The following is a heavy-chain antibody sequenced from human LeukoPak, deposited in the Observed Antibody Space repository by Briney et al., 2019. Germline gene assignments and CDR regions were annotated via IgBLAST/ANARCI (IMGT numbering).Heavy chain of an antibody. D-gene: IGHD2-21*01. CDR1: GGSVSSGSYY. J-gene: IGHJ3*02. CDR2: IYYSGST. Sequence: MTSETLSLTCTVSGGSVSSGSYYWSWIRQPPGKGLEWIGYIYYSGSTNSNPSLKSRVTISVDTSKNQFSLKLSSVTAADTAVYYCARFCGGDCYLFGAFDIWGQGTMVTVSS. V-gene: IGHV4-61*01. CDR3: ARFCGGDCYLFGAFDI.